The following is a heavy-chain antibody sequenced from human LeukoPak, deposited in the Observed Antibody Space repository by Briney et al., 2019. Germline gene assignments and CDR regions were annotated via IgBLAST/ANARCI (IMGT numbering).Heavy chain of an antibody. J-gene: IGHJ4*02. CDR1: GGSISSYY. CDR3: ASLDYGGKSYDY. V-gene: IGHV4-59*01. D-gene: IGHD4-23*01. CDR2: IYYSGST. Sequence: SETLSLTCTVSGGSISSYYWSWIRQPPGKGLEWIGYIYYSGSTNYNPSLKSRVTISVDTSKNQFSLKLSSVTAADTAVYYCASLDYGGKSYDYWGQGTLVTVSS.